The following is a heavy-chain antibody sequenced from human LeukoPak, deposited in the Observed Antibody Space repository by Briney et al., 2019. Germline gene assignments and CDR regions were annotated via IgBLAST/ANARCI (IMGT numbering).Heavy chain of an antibody. CDR3: AKVPGYYYDSSGSYFDY. Sequence: GGSLRLSCAASGFTFNIYTINWVRQAPGKGLEWVSAVSGGGVTTYYADSVKGRFTISRDNSKNTLYLQMSSLRDEDTAVYYCAKVPGYYYDSSGSYFDYWGQGTLVTVPS. V-gene: IGHV3-23*01. CDR1: GFTFNIYT. D-gene: IGHD3-22*01. CDR2: VSGGGVTT. J-gene: IGHJ4*02.